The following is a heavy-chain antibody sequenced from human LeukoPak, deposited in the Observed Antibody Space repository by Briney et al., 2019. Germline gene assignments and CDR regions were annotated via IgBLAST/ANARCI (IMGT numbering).Heavy chain of an antibody. CDR2: ISSSSSYI. J-gene: IGHJ6*02. CDR1: GFTFSSYS. CDR3: ARAGYYGSGSYIYYYGMDV. Sequence: PGGSLRLSCAASGFTFSSYSMNWVRQAPGKGLEWVSSISSSSSYIYYADSVKGRFTISRDNAKNSLYPQMNSLRAEDTAVYYCARAGYYGSGSYIYYYGMDVWGQGTTVTVSS. D-gene: IGHD3-10*01. V-gene: IGHV3-21*01.